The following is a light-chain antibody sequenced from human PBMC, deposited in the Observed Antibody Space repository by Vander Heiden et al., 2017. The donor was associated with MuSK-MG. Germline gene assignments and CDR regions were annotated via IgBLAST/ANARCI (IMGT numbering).Light chain of an antibody. V-gene: IGKV3-20*01. CDR2: AAS. J-gene: IGKJ4*01. CDR3: QQYGSSPPVT. CDR1: QSVSGGS. Sequence: ERATLSCRGRQSVSGGSLAWYQQKPGQAPRLLIYAASSRATGIPDRFSGSGSGTDFTLSIIRLEPEDFAVYYCQQYGSSPPVTFGGGTKVEIK.